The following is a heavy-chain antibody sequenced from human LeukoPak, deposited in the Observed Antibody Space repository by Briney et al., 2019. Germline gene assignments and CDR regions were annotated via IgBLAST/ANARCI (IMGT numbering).Heavy chain of an antibody. D-gene: IGHD2-2*01. V-gene: IGHV1-69*05. Sequence: GASVKVSCKASGYTFTDYFMHWVRQAPGQGLEWMGGIIPIFGTANYAQKFQGRVTITTDESTSTAYMELSSLRSEDTAVYYCARAQLPNYYYYYYMDVWGKGTTVTVSS. CDR3: ARAQLPNYYYYYYMDV. CDR2: IIPIFGTA. J-gene: IGHJ6*03. CDR1: GYTFTDYF.